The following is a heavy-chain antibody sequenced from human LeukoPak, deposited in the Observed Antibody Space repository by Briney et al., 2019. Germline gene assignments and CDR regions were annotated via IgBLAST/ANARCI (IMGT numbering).Heavy chain of an antibody. Sequence: GGSLRLSCAASRFTFSSYAMHWVRQAPGKGLEWVAIISYDGSNKYYTDSVKGRFTISRDNSKNALYLQMNSLSAEDTAVYYCAKDGYGDHSVDYWGQGPLVIVSS. CDR1: RFTFSSYA. CDR2: ISYDGSNK. CDR3: AKDGYGDHSVDY. J-gene: IGHJ4*02. V-gene: IGHV3-30*18. D-gene: IGHD4-17*01.